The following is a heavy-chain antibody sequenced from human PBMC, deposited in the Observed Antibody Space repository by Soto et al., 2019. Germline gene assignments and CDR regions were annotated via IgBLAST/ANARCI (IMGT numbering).Heavy chain of an antibody. CDR1: GGTFSSYA. J-gene: IGHJ4*02. V-gene: IGHV1-69*06. CDR3: VLCSRSSGWLVCDY. CDR2: IIPIFGTA. D-gene: IGHD6-19*01. Sequence: ASVKVSCKASGGTFSSYAISWVRQAPGQGVEWMGGIIPIFGTANYAQKFQGRVTITADKSTSAAYLELSSLRSEDTAVDYCVLCSRSSGWLVCDYWGQGSLVTVSS.